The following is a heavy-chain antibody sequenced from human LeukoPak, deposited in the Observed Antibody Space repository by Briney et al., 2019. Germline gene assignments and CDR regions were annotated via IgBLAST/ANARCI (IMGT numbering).Heavy chain of an antibody. Sequence: SETLSFTCTVSGGSISSGSYYWSWIRQPAGKGLEWIGRIYTSGSTNYNPSLKSRVTISVDTSKNQFSLKPSSVTAADTAVYYCARNSRTYGDYDFWGQGTRVTVSS. CDR2: IYTSGST. V-gene: IGHV4-61*02. D-gene: IGHD4-17*01. J-gene: IGHJ4*02. CDR3: ARNSRTYGDYDF. CDR1: GGSISSGSYY.